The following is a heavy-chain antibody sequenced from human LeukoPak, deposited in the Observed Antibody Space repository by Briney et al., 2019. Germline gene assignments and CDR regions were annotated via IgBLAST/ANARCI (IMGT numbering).Heavy chain of an antibody. D-gene: IGHD3-10*01. Sequence: SVKVSCKASGGTFSSYAISWVRQAPGQGLEWMGGIIPIFGTANYAQKFQGRVTITADESTSTAYMELSSLRSEDTAVYYCATGTEGSVSGSYYSDAFDIWGQGTMVTVSS. CDR1: GGTFSSYA. J-gene: IGHJ3*02. CDR2: IIPIFGTA. CDR3: ATGTEGSVSGSYYSDAFDI. V-gene: IGHV1-69*13.